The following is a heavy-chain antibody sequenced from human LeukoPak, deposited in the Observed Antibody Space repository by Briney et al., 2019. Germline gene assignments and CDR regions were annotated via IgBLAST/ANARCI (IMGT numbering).Heavy chain of an antibody. Sequence: GASVKGSCKASGDXFIDFFIDRGRPAPGQGGGWKGRINTKNGGTNYAQKFQGRVTMTRDTSISTAYTELSRLRSDDTAAYYCARVSSTTYRDWFDPWGRGTLVTVSS. CDR2: INTKNGGT. CDR3: ARVSSTTYRDWFDP. V-gene: IGHV1-2*02. CDR1: GDXFIDFF. D-gene: IGHD2/OR15-2a*01. J-gene: IGHJ5*02.